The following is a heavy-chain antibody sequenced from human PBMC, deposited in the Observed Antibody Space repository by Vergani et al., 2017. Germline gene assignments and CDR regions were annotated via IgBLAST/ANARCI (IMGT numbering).Heavy chain of an antibody. CDR1: GFTFNNAW. V-gene: IGHV3-15*01. Sequence: EVQLVESGGGLVKPGGSLRLSCAVSGFTFNNAWMSWVRQAPGKGLEWVGRIKSKTDGGTTDYAAPVKGRFTISRDDSKNTLYLHMNSLKTEDTAVYYCTTDVWFSGWYFFDFWGQGTLVTVSS. CDR3: TTDVWFSGWYFFDF. J-gene: IGHJ4*02. CDR2: IKSKTDGGTT. D-gene: IGHD6-19*01.